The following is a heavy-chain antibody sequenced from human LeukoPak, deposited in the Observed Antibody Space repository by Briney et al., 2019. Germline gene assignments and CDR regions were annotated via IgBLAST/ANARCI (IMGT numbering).Heavy chain of an antibody. V-gene: IGHV3-7*01. CDR1: GFTFSSYW. CDR2: IKQDGSEK. Sequence: PGGSLRLSCAASGFTFSSYWMSWVRQAPGKGLEWVANIKQDGSEKYYVDSVKGRFTISRGNAKNSLYLQMNSLRAEDTAVYYCARLPRSGWYDFYDYWGQGTLVTVSS. CDR3: ARLPRSGWYDFYDY. J-gene: IGHJ4*02. D-gene: IGHD6-19*01.